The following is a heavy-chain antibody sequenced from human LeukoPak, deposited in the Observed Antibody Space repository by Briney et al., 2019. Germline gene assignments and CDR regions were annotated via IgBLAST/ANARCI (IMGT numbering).Heavy chain of an antibody. Sequence: GGSLRLSCAASGFTFSSYAMSWVRQAPGKGLEWVSAISGSGSSTYYADSVKGRFTISRDNSKNTLYLQMNSPRAEDTAVYYCAKGMRSRYYFDYWGQGTLVTVSS. CDR1: GFTFSSYA. J-gene: IGHJ4*02. CDR2: ISGSGSST. D-gene: IGHD6-13*01. CDR3: AKGMRSRYYFDY. V-gene: IGHV3-23*01.